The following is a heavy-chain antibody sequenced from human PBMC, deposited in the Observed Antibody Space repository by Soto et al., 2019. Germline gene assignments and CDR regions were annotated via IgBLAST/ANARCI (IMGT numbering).Heavy chain of an antibody. D-gene: IGHD4-4*01. CDR3: VRVQSKAADPNYRGYHYYGMDV. Sequence: QVHLVESGGGVVQPGRSLRLSCAASGFTFSTYAMHWVRQAPGKGLEWVAVISYDGSYKYYADSVKGRFTISRDNSKNMLSLQMNSLGAKDTAVYYCVRVQSKAADPNYRGYHYYGMDVWGQGTTVTVSS. J-gene: IGHJ6*02. CDR1: GFTFSTYA. V-gene: IGHV3-30*04. CDR2: ISYDGSYK.